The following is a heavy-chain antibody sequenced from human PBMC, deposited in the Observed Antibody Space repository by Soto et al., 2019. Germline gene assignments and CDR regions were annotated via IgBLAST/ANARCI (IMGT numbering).Heavy chain of an antibody. D-gene: IGHD3-3*01. V-gene: IGHV4-34*01. Sequence: SETLSLTCAVYGGSCSGYYWSWIRQPPGKGLEWIGEINHSGSTNYNPSLKSRVTTSVDTSKNQFSLKLSSVTAADTAVYYCARSGGDTIFGVVIKPYYGMDVWGQGTTVTVSS. CDR2: INHSGST. CDR3: ARSGGDTIFGVVIKPYYGMDV. CDR1: GGSCSGYY. J-gene: IGHJ6*02.